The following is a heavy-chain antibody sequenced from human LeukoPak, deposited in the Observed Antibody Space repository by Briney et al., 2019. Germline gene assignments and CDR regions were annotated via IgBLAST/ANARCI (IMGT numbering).Heavy chain of an antibody. CDR2: ISGSGGST. CDR1: GFTFSGYS. J-gene: IGHJ4*02. V-gene: IGHV3-23*01. Sequence: GGSLRLSCAASGFTFSGYSMNWVRQAPGKGLEWVSAISGSGGSTYYADSVKGRFTISRDNSKNTLYLQMNSLRAEDTAVYYCAKPPIQLWLDFDYWGQGTLVTVSS. D-gene: IGHD5-18*01. CDR3: AKPPIQLWLDFDY.